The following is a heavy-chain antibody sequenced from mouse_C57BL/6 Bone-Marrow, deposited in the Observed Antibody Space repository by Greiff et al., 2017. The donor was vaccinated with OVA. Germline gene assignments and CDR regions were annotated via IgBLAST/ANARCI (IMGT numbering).Heavy chain of an antibody. Sequence: VQLQQSGTVLARPGASVKMSCKTSGYTFTSYWMHWVKQRPGQCLEWIGAIYPGNSDTSYNQKFKGKAKLTAVTSASTAYMELSSLTNEDSAVYYCTRTDVVARYFDVWGTGTTVTVSS. D-gene: IGHD1-1*01. CDR1: GYTFTSYW. J-gene: IGHJ1*03. V-gene: IGHV1-5*01. CDR2: IYPGNSDT. CDR3: TRTDVVARYFDV.